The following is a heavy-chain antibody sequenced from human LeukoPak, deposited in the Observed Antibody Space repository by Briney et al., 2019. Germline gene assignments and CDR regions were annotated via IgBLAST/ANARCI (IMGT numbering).Heavy chain of an antibody. CDR1: GGSISSGSYY. D-gene: IGHD2-2*02. CDR3: ARGYCSSTSCYKRWAFDI. J-gene: IGHJ3*02. V-gene: IGHV4-61*02. Sequence: SVTLSLTCTVSGGSISSGSYYWSWIRQPAGKGLEWIGRIYTSGSTNYNPSLKSRVTISVDTSKNQFSLKLSSVTAADTAVYYCARGYCSSTSCYKRWAFDIWGQGTMVTVSS. CDR2: IYTSGST.